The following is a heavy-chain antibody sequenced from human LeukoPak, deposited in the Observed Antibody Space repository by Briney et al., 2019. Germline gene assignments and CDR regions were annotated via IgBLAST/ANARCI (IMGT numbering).Heavy chain of an antibody. CDR2: ISSSGSSS. V-gene: IGHV3-48*03. J-gene: IGHJ4*02. Sequence: PGGSLRLSCGASGFTFSSYEMNWVRQAPGKGLEWVSYISSSGSSSYYADSVKGRFTISRDNAKNSLYLQMNSLRAEDTAVYYCARAGEVVGATHYFDYWGQGTLVTVSS. CDR3: ARAGEVVGATHYFDY. CDR1: GFTFSSYE. D-gene: IGHD2-15*01.